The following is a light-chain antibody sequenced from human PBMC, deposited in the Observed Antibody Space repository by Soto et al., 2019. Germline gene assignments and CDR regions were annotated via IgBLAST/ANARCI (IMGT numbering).Light chain of an antibody. CDR1: SSDVGGYNY. V-gene: IGLV2-14*01. J-gene: IGLJ1*01. CDR2: DVS. Sequence: QSALTQPASVSGSPGQSITISCTGTSSDVGGYNYVSWYHQHPGKVPKLIIYDVSNRPSGVSNRFSGSKSGNTASLTISGLQAEDEADYYCSSYTSSNTYVFGPGTELTVL. CDR3: SSYTSSNTYV.